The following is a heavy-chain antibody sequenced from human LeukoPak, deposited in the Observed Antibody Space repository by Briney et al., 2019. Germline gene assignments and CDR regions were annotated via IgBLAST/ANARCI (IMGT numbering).Heavy chain of an antibody. CDR2: ISSDGGTQ. V-gene: IGHV3-30*18. J-gene: IGHJ4*02. Sequence: GGSLRLSCAASGFTFSTYGMHWVRQAPGKGLEWVAVISSDGGTQYYADSVKGRFTISRENSKNTLYLQMNTLRAEDTAVYYCAKDRAYLGNYWGQGNLVTVSS. CDR1: GFTFSTYG. D-gene: IGHD1-26*01. CDR3: AKDRAYLGNY.